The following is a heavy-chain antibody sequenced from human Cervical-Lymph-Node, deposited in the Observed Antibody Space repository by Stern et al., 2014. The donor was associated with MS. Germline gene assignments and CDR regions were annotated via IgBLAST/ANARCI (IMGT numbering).Heavy chain of an antibody. J-gene: IGHJ5*02. CDR3: ARHLGSHESGWFDP. V-gene: IGHV1-69*01. CDR1: GGTLISYP. Sequence: DQLVESGAEVKKPWSSVKVSCQASGGTLISYPISWVRQAPGQGLEWLGGIMPILGTSNYAHKFQGRVTITADESTTTIYMELRSLKSEDTAVYYCARHLGSHESGWFDPWGQGTLVTVSS. CDR2: IMPILGTS. D-gene: IGHD1-26*01.